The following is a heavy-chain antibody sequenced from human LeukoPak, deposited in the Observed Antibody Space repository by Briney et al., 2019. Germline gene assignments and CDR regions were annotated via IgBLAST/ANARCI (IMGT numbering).Heavy chain of an antibody. CDR3: ARDFAYSRFDS. V-gene: IGHV3-23*01. D-gene: IGHD6-13*01. CDR2: ISGSGGST. Sequence: GGSLRLSCAASGFTFSSYAMSWVRQAPGKGLEWVSAISGSGGSTYYADSVKGRFTISRDNSKNTLYLQMNSLRAEDTALYYCARDFAYSRFDSWGQGTLVTVSS. J-gene: IGHJ4*02. CDR1: GFTFSSYA.